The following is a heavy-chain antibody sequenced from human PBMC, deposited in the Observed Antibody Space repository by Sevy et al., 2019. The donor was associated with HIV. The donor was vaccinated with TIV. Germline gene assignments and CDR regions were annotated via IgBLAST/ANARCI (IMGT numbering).Heavy chain of an antibody. J-gene: IGHJ6*02. CDR3: ARSTGYSSGWYPHYYGMDV. CDR2: ISYDGSNK. D-gene: IGHD6-19*01. V-gene: IGHV3-30-3*01. Sequence: GGSLRLSCAASGFTFSSYAMHWVRQAPGKGLEGVAVISYDGSNKYYADSVKGRFTISRDNSKNTLYLQMNSLRAEDTAVYYCARSTGYSSGWYPHYYGMDVWGQGTTVTVSS. CDR1: GFTFSSYA.